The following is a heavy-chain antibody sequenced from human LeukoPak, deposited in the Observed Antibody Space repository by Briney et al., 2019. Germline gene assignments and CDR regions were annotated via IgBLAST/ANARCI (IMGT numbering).Heavy chain of an antibody. CDR2: ISYDGSNK. Sequence: QPGGSLRLSCAASGFTFSSYAMHWVRQAPGKGLEWVAVISYDGSNKYYADSVKGRFTISRDNSKNTLYLQMNSLRAEDTAVYYCARGDTYDILTGYSDYWGQGTLVTVSS. D-gene: IGHD3-9*01. V-gene: IGHV3-30*04. CDR1: GFTFSSYA. CDR3: ARGDTYDILTGYSDY. J-gene: IGHJ4*02.